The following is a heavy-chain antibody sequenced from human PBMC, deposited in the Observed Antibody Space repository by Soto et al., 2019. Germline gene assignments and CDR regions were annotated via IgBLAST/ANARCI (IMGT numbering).Heavy chain of an antibody. V-gene: IGHV4-34*01. J-gene: IGHJ6*02. CDR2: INHSGST. Sequence: PSETLSLTCAVYGGSFSGYYWSWIRQPPGKGLEWIGEINHSGSTNYNPSLKSRVTISVDTSKNQFSLKPSSVSAADTAVYYCARGVPTYYDFWSGYESNYYYGMDVWGQGTTVTVSS. CDR3: ARGVPTYYDFWSGYESNYYYGMDV. D-gene: IGHD3-3*01. CDR1: GGSFSGYY.